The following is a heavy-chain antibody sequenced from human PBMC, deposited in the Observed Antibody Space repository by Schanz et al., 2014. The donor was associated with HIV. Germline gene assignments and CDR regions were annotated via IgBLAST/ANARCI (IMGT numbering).Heavy chain of an antibody. Sequence: VQLLESGGGLVQPGGSLRLSCAASGFMFSSYGMSWVRQAPGKGLEWAAVIWYDGSYKYYADSVKGRFTISRDNAKNTLYLQMNSLRAEDTAVYYCAKDIEVVVAAMGFDYWGQGTLVTVSS. CDR3: AKDIEVVVAAMGFDY. CDR1: GFMFSSYG. D-gene: IGHD2-15*01. V-gene: IGHV3-33*03. J-gene: IGHJ4*02. CDR2: IWYDGSYK.